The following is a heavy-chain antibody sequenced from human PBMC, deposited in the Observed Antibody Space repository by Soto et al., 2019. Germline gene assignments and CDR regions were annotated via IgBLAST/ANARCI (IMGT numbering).Heavy chain of an antibody. Sequence: PGGSLRLSCAASGFTFSSYGMHWVRQAPGKGLEWVAVISYDGSNKYYADSVKGRFTISRDNSKNTLYLQMNSLRAEDTAVYYCAQDISRRVDYSALLDYWGQGTLVTVSS. CDR3: AQDISRRVDYSALLDY. CDR1: GFTFSSYG. J-gene: IGHJ4*02. CDR2: ISYDGSNK. D-gene: IGHD4-4*01. V-gene: IGHV3-30*18.